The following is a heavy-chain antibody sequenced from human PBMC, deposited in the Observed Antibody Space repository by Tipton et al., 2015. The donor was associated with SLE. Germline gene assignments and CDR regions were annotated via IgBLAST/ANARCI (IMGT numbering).Heavy chain of an antibody. J-gene: IGHJ4*02. V-gene: IGHV4-34*01. D-gene: IGHD3-22*01. CDR1: GGSFGGYY. CDR2: ISPSVST. Sequence: TLSLTCSIYGGSFGGYYWSWIRQPPGKGLEWIGEISPSVSTNYNPSLKSRVTISVDTSKNQYSLKLNSVIAADTAVYYCARSAPDSSAYPTFFDYWGQGTPVTVSS. CDR3: ARSAPDSSAYPTFFDY.